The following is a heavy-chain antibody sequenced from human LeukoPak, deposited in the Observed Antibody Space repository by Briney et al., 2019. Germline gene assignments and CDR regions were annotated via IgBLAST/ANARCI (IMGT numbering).Heavy chain of an antibody. J-gene: IGHJ4*02. CDR2: INPSGGST. CDR3: ARDLIGDFYGSGQDY. Sequence: ASVKVSCKASGYTFTTYYMHWVRQAPGQGLEWMGIINPSGGSTSYAQKFQAGVTMTRDTSTSTVYMELSSLRSEDTAVYYCARDLIGDFYGSGQDYWGQGTLVTVSS. D-gene: IGHD3-10*01. CDR1: GYTFTTYY. V-gene: IGHV1-46*01.